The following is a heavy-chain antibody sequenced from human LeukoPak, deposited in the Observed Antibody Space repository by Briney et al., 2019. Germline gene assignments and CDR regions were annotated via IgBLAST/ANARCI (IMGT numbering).Heavy chain of an antibody. CDR3: ARGVVPPPY. J-gene: IGHJ4*02. CDR2: ISSSGSII. CDR1: GCTFSSYE. V-gene: IGHV3-48*03. Sequence: QPGGSLRLSCAASGCTFSSYEFNWVRQAPGKGLEWVSYISSSGSIIFYADSVKGRFTISRDNAKKSLYLQMNSLRAEDTAIYYCARGVVPPPYWGQGTLVTVSS. D-gene: IGHD2-2*01.